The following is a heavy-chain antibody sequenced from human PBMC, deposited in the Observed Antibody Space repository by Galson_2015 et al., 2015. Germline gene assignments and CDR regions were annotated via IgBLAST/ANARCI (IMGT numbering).Heavy chain of an antibody. Sequence: SVKVSCTASGYTFTSYEIHWVRQAPGQRLEWMGWINAANGDTGYSQNFQGIVTFTRDTSASTVYMDLSSLRSVDTAVYYCARAGSGWANDAFDVWGQVTMVTVSS. CDR2: INAANGDT. CDR3: ARAGSGWANDAFDV. D-gene: IGHD6-19*01. J-gene: IGHJ3*01. CDR1: GYTFTSYE. V-gene: IGHV1-3*01.